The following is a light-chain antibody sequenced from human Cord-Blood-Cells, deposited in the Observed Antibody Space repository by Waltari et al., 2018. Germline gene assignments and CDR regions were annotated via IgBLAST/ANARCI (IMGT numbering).Light chain of an antibody. V-gene: IGKV1-39*01. CDR2: AAS. Sequence: DIEMTQSQSSLSASVGDRVTITCRASQSISSYLNWYQQKPGKAPKLLIYAASSLQSGLTSRFSGSGSGTEFTLTINSLQPEDFATYYCQQSYSTPPYTFGQGTKLEIK. CDR1: QSISSY. CDR3: QQSYSTPPYT. J-gene: IGKJ2*01.